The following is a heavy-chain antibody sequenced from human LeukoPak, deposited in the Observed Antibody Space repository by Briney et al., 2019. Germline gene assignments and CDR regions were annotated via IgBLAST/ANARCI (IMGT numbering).Heavy chain of an antibody. CDR1: GFSLSGYS. CDR2: INTSSSII. Sequence: PGGSLRLSCVASGFSLSGYSMNWVRQAPGKGLEWVSYINTSSSIIQYADSVRGRFTISRDHAKSSLYLRMNSLRDEDTAVYYCAREDTTGWSDPWGQGTLVTVSS. CDR3: AREDTTGWSDP. D-gene: IGHD1-1*01. V-gene: IGHV3-48*02. J-gene: IGHJ5*02.